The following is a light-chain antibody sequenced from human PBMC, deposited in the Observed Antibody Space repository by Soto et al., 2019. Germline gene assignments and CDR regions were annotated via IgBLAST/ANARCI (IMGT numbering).Light chain of an antibody. CDR1: QGVSNF. J-gene: IGKJ5*01. CDR2: AAS. V-gene: IGKV1-27*01. CDR3: QKYSSVIT. Sequence: DLQMTQSPSSLSASVGDRVTITCRASQGVSNFLAWYQQKPGKVPKLLISAASTLQSGVPSRFSGSGSGTDFTRTITSLQPEDVATYYCQKYSSVITFGQGTRLEIK.